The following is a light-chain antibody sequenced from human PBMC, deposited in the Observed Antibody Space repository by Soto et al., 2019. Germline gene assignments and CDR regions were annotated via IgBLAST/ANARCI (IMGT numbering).Light chain of an antibody. J-gene: IGLJ1*01. V-gene: IGLV2-11*01. CDR3: CSYAGRYTYV. Sequence: QSALTQPRSVSGSPGQSVSISCTGTSSDVGGYTYVSWYQQHPGKAPKVMIYDVSKRPSGVPDRFSGSKSGNTASLTISGLQSEAEADYYCCSYAGRYTYVFGTGTKLTVL. CDR1: SSDVGGYTY. CDR2: DVS.